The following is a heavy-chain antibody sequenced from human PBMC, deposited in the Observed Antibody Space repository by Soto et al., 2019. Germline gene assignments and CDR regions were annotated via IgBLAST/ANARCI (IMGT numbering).Heavy chain of an antibody. Sequence: HPGGSLRLSCAASGFTFSSYWMRWVRQAPGKGLEWVAKIKQDGSEKYYADSVKGRFTSSRDNSKNTLYLQMNSLRAEDTAVYYCAKKGPSRYGDYALDYWGQGTLVTVSS. J-gene: IGHJ4*02. V-gene: IGHV3-7*01. CDR3: AKKGPSRYGDYALDY. CDR2: IKQDGSEK. CDR1: GFTFSSYW. D-gene: IGHD4-17*01.